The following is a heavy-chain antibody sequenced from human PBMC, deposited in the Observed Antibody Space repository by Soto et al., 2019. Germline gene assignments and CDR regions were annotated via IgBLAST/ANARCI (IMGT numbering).Heavy chain of an antibody. V-gene: IGHV1-3*01. CDR1: GYTFTSYA. CDR3: ARVGYYGSGSYGWFDP. Sequence: ASVKVSCTASGYTFTSYAMHWVRQAPGQRLEWMGWINAGNGNTKYSQKFQGRVTITRDTSASTAYMELSSLRSEDTAVYYCARVGYYGSGSYGWFDPWGQGTLVTVSS. J-gene: IGHJ5*02. CDR2: INAGNGNT. D-gene: IGHD3-10*01.